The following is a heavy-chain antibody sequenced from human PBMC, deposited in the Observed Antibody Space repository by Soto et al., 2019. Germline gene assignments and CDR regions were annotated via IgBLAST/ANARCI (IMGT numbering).Heavy chain of an antibody. CDR2: IIPIFGTA. CDR1: GGTFSSYA. CDR3: AREVGTTLHCFDP. V-gene: IGHV1-69*01. J-gene: IGHJ5*02. Sequence: QVQLVQSGAEVKKPGSSVKVSCKAYGGTFSSYAISWVRQAPGQGLEWMGGIIPIFGTANYAQKFQGRVTMTAYDSTSTAYMELSSLKSEDTAVSYCAREVGTTLHCFDPWGQGTLVTVSS. D-gene: IGHD1-26*01.